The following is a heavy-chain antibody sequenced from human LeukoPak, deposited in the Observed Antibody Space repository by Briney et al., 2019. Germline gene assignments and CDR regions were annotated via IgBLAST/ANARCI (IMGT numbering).Heavy chain of an antibody. CDR3: AEDYSSSSIPPFDY. CDR2: ISGSGGST. Sequence: GGSLRLSCAASGFTFSSYAMSWVRQAPGKGLEWVSAISGSGGSTYYADSVKGRFTISRDNSKNTLYLQMNSLRAEDTAVYYCAEDYSSSSIPPFDYWGQGTLVTVSS. CDR1: GFTFSSYA. V-gene: IGHV3-23*01. J-gene: IGHJ4*02. D-gene: IGHD6-6*01.